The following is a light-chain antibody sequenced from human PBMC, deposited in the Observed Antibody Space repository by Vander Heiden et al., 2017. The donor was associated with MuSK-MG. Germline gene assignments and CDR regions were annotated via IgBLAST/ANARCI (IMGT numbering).Light chain of an antibody. V-gene: IGKV1-27*01. CDR3: QNYYSAPLT. CDR2: AAS. J-gene: IGKJ4*01. Sequence: DIQFTQSPSSLPASVGDRVTISCRASQDISKYLAWYQQKPGKAPKLLIYAASTLQSGVPSRFSGGGSGTDFTLTISSLQPEDVAAYYCQNYYSAPLTFGGGTKVEIK. CDR1: QDISKY.